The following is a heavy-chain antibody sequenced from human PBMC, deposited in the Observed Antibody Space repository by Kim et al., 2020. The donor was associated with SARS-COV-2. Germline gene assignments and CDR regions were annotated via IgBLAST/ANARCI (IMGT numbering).Heavy chain of an antibody. V-gene: IGHV3-7*05. CDR2: IKEDGSEK. D-gene: IGHD3-10*01. CDR3: ARDRPYYSDV. CDR1: GFSFRTYW. Sequence: GGSLRLSCEASGFSFRTYWMSWVRQAPGKGLEWVANIKEDGSEKYYVDSVKGRFTISRDNAKNSLYLQMNSLRAEDTAVYYCARDRPYYSDVWGRGTMVTVSS. J-gene: IGHJ3*01.